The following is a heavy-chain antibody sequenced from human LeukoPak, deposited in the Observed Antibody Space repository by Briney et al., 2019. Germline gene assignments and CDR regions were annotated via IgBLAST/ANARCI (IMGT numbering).Heavy chain of an antibody. J-gene: IGHJ6*02. Sequence: GGSLRLSCVGYGFTFSSYSMNWVRQAPGKGLEWVSYISSSSSTIYYADSVKGRFTISRDNDKDSLYLQMNSLRAEDTAVYYCARGKYYYYYGMDVWGQGTTVTVSS. CDR1: GFTFSSYS. D-gene: IGHD2/OR15-2a*01. V-gene: IGHV3-48*01. CDR2: ISSSSSTI. CDR3: ARGKYYYYYGMDV.